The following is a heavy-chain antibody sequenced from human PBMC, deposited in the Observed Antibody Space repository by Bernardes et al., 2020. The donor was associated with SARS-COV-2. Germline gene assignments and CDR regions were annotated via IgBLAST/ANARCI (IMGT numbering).Heavy chain of an antibody. CDR3: ARDEGGNWNVMDS. CDR2: ISGYNGIT. Sequence: VRVSCTTAGYTFTSYGISWVRQAPGQGLEWVGWISGYNGITTYAQKFKDRVTMTTDTSTSTAYMELRSLKSDDKAVYYCARDEGGNWNVMDSWGQGTLVTVAS. D-gene: IGHD1-20*01. V-gene: IGHV1-18*04. CDR1: GYTFTSYG. J-gene: IGHJ4*02.